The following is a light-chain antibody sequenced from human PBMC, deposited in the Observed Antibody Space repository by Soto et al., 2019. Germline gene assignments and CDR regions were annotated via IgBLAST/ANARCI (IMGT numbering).Light chain of an antibody. V-gene: IGKV3-15*01. CDR3: QQYDNWPRT. J-gene: IGKJ1*01. CDR1: QSISRN. CDR2: GTS. Sequence: EIVMTQSPATLSVSPGEGGTLCCRASQSISRNLAWYQQKPGQAPRLLIYGTSTRATGIPARFSGSGSGTEFTLTISSLQSEDFAFYYCQQYDNWPRTFGQGTKV.